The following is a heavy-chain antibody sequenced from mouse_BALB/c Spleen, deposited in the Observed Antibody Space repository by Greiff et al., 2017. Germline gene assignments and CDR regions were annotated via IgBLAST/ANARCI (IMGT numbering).Heavy chain of an antibody. CDR2: ILPGSGST. J-gene: IGHJ2*01. CDR1: GYPFSSYW. V-gene: IGHV1-9*01. Sequence: QVQLQQSGAELMKPGASVKISCKATGYPFSSYWIAWVKQRPGHGLEWIGEILPGSGSTNYNEKFKGKATCTADTSSNTAYMQLSSLTSEDSAVYYCARRAYYDYDDYGGQGTTLTVSS. CDR3: ARRAYYDYDDY. D-gene: IGHD2-4*01.